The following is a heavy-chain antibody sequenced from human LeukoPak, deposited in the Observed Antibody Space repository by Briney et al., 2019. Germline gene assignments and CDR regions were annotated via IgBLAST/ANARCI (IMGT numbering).Heavy chain of an antibody. Sequence: GGSLRLSCAASGFPFSSYSMNWVRQAPGKGLVWVSRINSDGSSTSYADSVKGRFTISRDNAKNTLYLQMNSLRAEDTAVYYCARDGVLRYAPSYYYYYMDVWGKGTTVTVSS. CDR2: INSDGSST. D-gene: IGHD3-9*01. J-gene: IGHJ6*03. V-gene: IGHV3-74*01. CDR3: ARDGVLRYAPSYYYYYMDV. CDR1: GFPFSSYS.